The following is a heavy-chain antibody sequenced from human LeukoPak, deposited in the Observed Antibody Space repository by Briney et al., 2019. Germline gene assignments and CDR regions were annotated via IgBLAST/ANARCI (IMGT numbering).Heavy chain of an antibody. Sequence: SETLSLTCTVSGGSISSGGYYWSWIRQHPGKGLEWIGYIYYSGSTYYNPSLKSRVTISVDTSKNQFSLKLSSVTAADTAVYYCARDRRMSSSYWFDPWGQGTLVTVSS. CDR1: GGSISSGGYY. CDR2: IYYSGST. J-gene: IGHJ5*02. D-gene: IGHD6-13*01. V-gene: IGHV4-31*03. CDR3: ARDRRMSSSYWFDP.